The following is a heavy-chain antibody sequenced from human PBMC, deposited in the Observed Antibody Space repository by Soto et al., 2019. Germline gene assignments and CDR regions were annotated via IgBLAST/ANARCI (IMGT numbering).Heavy chain of an antibody. CDR1: GGTFSSYA. CDR2: IIPIFGTA. V-gene: IGHV1-69*13. Sequence: ASVKVSCKASGGTFSSYAISWVRQAPGQGLEWMGGIIPIFGTANYAQKFQGRVTITADESTSTAYMELSSLRSEDTAVYYCARETPLYDSSGLDYWGQGTLVTVS. J-gene: IGHJ4*02. D-gene: IGHD3-22*01. CDR3: ARETPLYDSSGLDY.